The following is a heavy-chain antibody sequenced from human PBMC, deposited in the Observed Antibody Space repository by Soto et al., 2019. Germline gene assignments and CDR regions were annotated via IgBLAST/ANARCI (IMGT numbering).Heavy chain of an antibody. Sequence: EVQLVQSGAEVKKPGESLKISCKGAGYSFTSYWIGWVRQMPGKGLEWMGIIYPGDSDTRYSPSFQGQVTISADKSISTAYLQWSSLKASDTAMYYCARHGVNYYDSSGSPLDYWGQGTLVTVSS. V-gene: IGHV5-51*01. D-gene: IGHD3-22*01. J-gene: IGHJ4*02. CDR3: ARHGVNYYDSSGSPLDY. CDR1: GYSFTSYW. CDR2: IYPGDSDT.